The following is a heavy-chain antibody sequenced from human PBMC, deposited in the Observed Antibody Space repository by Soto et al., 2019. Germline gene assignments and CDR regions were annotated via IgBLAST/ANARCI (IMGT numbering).Heavy chain of an antibody. CDR3: ARGRYSYGTSYYYYGMDV. Sequence: GGSLRLSCAASGFTFSSYAMHWVRQAPGKGLEWVAVISYDGSNKYYADSVKGRFTISRDNSKNTLYLQMNSLRAEDTAVYYCARGRYSYGTSYYYYGMDVWGQGTTVTVSS. V-gene: IGHV3-30-3*01. CDR2: ISYDGSNK. CDR1: GFTFSSYA. D-gene: IGHD5-18*01. J-gene: IGHJ6*02.